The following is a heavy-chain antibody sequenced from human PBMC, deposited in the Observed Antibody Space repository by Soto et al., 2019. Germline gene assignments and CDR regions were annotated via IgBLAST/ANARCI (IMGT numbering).Heavy chain of an antibody. CDR2: IYWDDDK. J-gene: IGHJ4*02. D-gene: IGHD2-8*01. Sequence: QITLTESGPALVKPTQTLTLTCTFSGFSLSTSGVGVGWISQRLGKALEWLAVIYWDDDKRYSPSLKSRLTIAKDTSKNHVVFTMTNVHTVDTATYYCAHKEPRMNHFDYWGQGTPVTVSS. CDR1: GFSLSTSGVG. V-gene: IGHV2-5*02. CDR3: AHKEPRMNHFDY.